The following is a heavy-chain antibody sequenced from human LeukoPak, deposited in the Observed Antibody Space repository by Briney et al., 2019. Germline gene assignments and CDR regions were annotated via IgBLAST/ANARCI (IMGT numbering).Heavy chain of an antibody. J-gene: IGHJ4*02. D-gene: IGHD3-3*01. V-gene: IGHV3-74*01. Sequence: GGSLRLSCAASGFTFSSYWMHWVRQAPGKGLVWVSRINGDGSSTSYADSVKGRFTISRDNAKNTLYLQMNSLRAEDTAVYYCARVGDFWSGCDYWGQGTLVTVSS. CDR3: ARVGDFWSGCDY. CDR2: INGDGSST. CDR1: GFTFSSYW.